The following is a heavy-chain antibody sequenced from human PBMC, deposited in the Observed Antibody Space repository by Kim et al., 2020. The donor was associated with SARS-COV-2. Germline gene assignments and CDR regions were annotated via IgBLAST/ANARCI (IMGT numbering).Heavy chain of an antibody. V-gene: IGHV3-74*01. J-gene: IGHJ5*02. CDR2: DGSNT. Sequence: DGSNTSYAHSVKRRLTISRDIAKNKLYLQMNNLRVEDTAVYYCTKSDWFDPWGQGTLVTVSS. CDR3: TKSDWFDP.